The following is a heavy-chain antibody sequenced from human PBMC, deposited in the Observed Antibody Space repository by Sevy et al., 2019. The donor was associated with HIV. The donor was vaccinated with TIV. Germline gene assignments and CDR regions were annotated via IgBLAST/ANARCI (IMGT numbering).Heavy chain of an antibody. V-gene: IGHV3-21*01. D-gene: IGHD6-6*01. Sequence: GGSLRLSCAASGFTFSSYSMNWVRQAPGKGLEWVSSISGISNYLYYADSVQGRFSISRDNAKDSLYLQMNSLRVEDTAIYYCARGVQTYDAFDNWGQGTMVTVSS. CDR3: ARGVQTYDAFDN. CDR1: GFTFSSYS. CDR2: ISGISNYL. J-gene: IGHJ3*02.